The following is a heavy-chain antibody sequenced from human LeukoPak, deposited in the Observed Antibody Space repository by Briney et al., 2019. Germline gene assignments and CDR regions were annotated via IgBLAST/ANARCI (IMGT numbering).Heavy chain of an antibody. Sequence: PGGSLRLSCAASGFTVSSNYMSWVRQAPGKGLEWVSAISGSGGSTYYADSVEGRFTISRDNSKNTLYLQMNSLRVEDTAVYYCARDLNRRALDIWGQGTMVIVSS. CDR1: GFTVSSNY. D-gene: IGHD1-14*01. CDR3: ARDLNRRALDI. V-gene: IGHV3-53*01. CDR2: ISGSGGST. J-gene: IGHJ3*02.